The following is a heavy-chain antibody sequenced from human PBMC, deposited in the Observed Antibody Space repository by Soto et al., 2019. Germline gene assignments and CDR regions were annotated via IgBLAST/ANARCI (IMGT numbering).Heavy chain of an antibody. J-gene: IGHJ4*02. CDR2: IYHSGST. CDR1: GGSVSSGDFY. V-gene: IGHV4-30-4*01. CDR3: ARESSDGDSSGYQFFDY. D-gene: IGHD3-22*01. Sequence: SETLSLTCSVSGGSVSSGDFYWSWIRQSPGKGLEWIGYIYHSGSTYYNPSLKSRVAISIDTSKNQFSLKLGSVTAADTALYYCARESSDGDSSGYQFFDYWGQGTLVTVYS.